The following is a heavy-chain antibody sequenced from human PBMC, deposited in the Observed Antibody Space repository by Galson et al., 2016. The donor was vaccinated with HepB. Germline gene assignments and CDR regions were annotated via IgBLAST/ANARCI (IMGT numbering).Heavy chain of an antibody. CDR3: ARDLMVTRWGSNYYYFYGMDV. V-gene: IGHV3-30-3*01. J-gene: IGHJ6*02. CDR1: GFTFSTYA. D-gene: IGHD2-21*02. Sequence: SLRLSCASSGFTFSTYAMHWVRQAPGKGLEWVAVISSDGINDYYADSVKGRFTISRDNSKNTLYLQMNGLRPEDTAVFYCARDLMVTRWGSNYYYFYGMDVWGQGTTVTVSS. CDR2: ISSDGIND.